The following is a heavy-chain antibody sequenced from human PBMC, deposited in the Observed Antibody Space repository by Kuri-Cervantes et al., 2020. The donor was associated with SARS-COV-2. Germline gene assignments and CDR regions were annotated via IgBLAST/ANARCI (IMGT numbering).Heavy chain of an antibody. V-gene: IGHV3-66*01. CDR3: ARVGGHPYYFDW. CDR1: GFNVESNY. D-gene: IGHD4-23*01. Sequence: GESLKISCAASGFNVESNYMAWVRQAPGKGLEWVSVIYVSGTTSYSASVKDRFTISRDNSMATIYLQMNSLTIDDTAMYFCARVGGHPYYFDWWGQGTLVTVSS. CDR2: IYVSGTT. J-gene: IGHJ4*02.